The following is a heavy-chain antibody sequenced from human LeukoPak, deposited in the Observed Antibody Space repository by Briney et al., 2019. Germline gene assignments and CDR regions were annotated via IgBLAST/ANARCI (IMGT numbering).Heavy chain of an antibody. V-gene: IGHV4-34*01. CDR1: GGSFSGYY. D-gene: IGHD1-1*01. CDR2: INHSGST. Sequence: SEPLSLTCAVYGGSFSGYYWSWIRQPPGKGLEWIGEINHSGSTNYNPSLKSRVTISVDTSKNQFSLKLSSVTAADTAVYYCARGLVQQENWFDPWGQGTLVTVSS. J-gene: IGHJ5*02. CDR3: ARGLVQQENWFDP.